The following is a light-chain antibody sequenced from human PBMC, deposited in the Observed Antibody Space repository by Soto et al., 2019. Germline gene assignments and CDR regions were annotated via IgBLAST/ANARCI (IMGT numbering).Light chain of an antibody. CDR1: QSISRG. J-gene: IGKJ5*01. Sequence: DIHITQSPSTLSSSVGDRVTITCRASQSISRGLAWYQQKPGKAPNLLIYDASTLESGVPSRFSGSGSGTHFTLTISSLQPEDAATYYCQKYNTAPYTFGQGTRLEIK. CDR2: DAS. V-gene: IGKV1-5*01. CDR3: QKYNTAPYT.